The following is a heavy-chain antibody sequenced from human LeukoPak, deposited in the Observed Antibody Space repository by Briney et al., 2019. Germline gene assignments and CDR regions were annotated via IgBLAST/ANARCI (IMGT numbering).Heavy chain of an antibody. CDR1: GGSFSGYY. CDR2: INHSGST. V-gene: IGHV4-34*01. D-gene: IGHD3-10*01. Sequence: SETLSLTCAVCGGSFSGYYWSWIRQPPGKGLEWIGEINHSGSTNYNPSLRSRVTISVDTSKNQFSLKLSSVTAADTAVYYCARVPIWFGELSFDYWGQGTLVTVSS. CDR3: ARVPIWFGELSFDY. J-gene: IGHJ4*02.